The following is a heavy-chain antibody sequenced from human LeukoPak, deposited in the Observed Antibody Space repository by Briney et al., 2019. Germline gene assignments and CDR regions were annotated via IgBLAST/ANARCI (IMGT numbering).Heavy chain of an antibody. J-gene: IGHJ3*02. D-gene: IGHD3-3*01. V-gene: IGHV3-48*04. CDR2: ISSSSSTI. CDR3: ARDRGTVLRFLEWYAFDI. Sequence: GGSLRLSYAASGFTFSSYSMNWVRQAPGKGLEWVSYISSSSSTIYYADSVKGRFTISRDNAKNSLYLQMNSLRAEDTAVYYCARDRGTVLRFLEWYAFDIWGQGTMVTVSS. CDR1: GFTFSSYS.